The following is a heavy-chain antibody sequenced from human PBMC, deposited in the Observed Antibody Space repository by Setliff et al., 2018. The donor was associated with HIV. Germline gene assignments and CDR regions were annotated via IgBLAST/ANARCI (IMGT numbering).Heavy chain of an antibody. V-gene: IGHV1-46*01. J-gene: IGHJ3*02. D-gene: IGHD3-22*01. CDR2: INPSGGKT. CDR3: ARCYYDSSGPTDAFDI. CDR1: GYTFTNYY. Sequence: ASVKVSCKASGYTFTNYYIHWVRQAPGQGLEWMGLINPSGGKTSYAKKFQGRLTMTRDTPRSTVYMELNSLRSEDTAMYYCARCYYDSSGPTDAFDIWGQGTVVTVSS.